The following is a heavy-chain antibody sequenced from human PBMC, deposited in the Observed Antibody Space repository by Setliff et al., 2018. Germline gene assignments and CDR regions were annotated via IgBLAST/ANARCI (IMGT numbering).Heavy chain of an antibody. Sequence: GESLKISCKGSGYRFTTYWIGWVRQMPGKGLEWMGIVFSGDSDTRYSPSFQGQVTFSADKSISTAYLQWSSLKASGTATYYCARVVGADGIGIDYWGQGTVVTVSS. V-gene: IGHV5-51*01. J-gene: IGHJ4*02. CDR1: GYRFTTYW. CDR2: VFSGDSDT. D-gene: IGHD2-15*01. CDR3: ARVVGADGIGIDY.